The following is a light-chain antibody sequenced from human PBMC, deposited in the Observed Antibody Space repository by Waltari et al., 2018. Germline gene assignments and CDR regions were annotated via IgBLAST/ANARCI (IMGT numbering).Light chain of an antibody. J-gene: IGLJ1*01. CDR3: ASYTTSRTYV. CDR1: VSDVGGYNY. V-gene: IGLV2-14*03. CDR2: DVT. Sequence: QSALTQPASVSGSPGPSIAIPCAGSVSDVGGYNYVSWYQQHPGKVPQLMIYDVTNRPSGVSNRFSGSKSGNTASLTISGLQTEDEADYYCASYTTSRTYVFGTGTRVTVL.